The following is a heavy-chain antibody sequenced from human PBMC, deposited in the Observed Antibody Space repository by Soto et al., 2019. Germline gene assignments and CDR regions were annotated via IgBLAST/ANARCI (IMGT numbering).Heavy chain of an antibody. CDR2: IYTSGST. V-gene: IGHV4-4*07. CDR3: ARNEGVVVSPYYYYGMDV. D-gene: IGHD3-22*01. Sequence: SATLSLTCTVSGGSISSYYWSWIRQPAGKGLEWIGRIYTSGSTNYNPSLKSRVTMSVDTSKNQFSLKLSSVTAADTAVYYCARNEGVVVSPYYYYGMDVWGQGTTVTVSS. J-gene: IGHJ6*02. CDR1: GGSISSYY.